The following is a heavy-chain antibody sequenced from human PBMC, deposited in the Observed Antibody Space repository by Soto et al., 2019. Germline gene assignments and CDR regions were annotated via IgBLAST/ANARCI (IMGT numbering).Heavy chain of an antibody. CDR1: GGSLSGFP. CDR2: IYHTGRS. CDR3: ARVSSEYGGNGAFDY. Sequence: PSETLSLTCSVSGGSLSGFPWIWIRQPPGKGLEWVGYIYHTGRSNYNPSLKSRLTTSLDMSRNQFSLQLTSVTAADTALYYCARVSSEYGGNGAFDYWGLGTLVTVSS. V-gene: IGHV4-59*01. J-gene: IGHJ4*02. D-gene: IGHD4-17*01.